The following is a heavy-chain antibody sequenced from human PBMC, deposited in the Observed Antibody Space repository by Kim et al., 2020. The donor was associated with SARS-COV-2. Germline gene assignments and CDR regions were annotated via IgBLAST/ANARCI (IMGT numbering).Heavy chain of an antibody. V-gene: IGHV1-2*02. CDR3: TRARAITGLDP. CDR2: T. J-gene: IGHJ5*02. Sequence: TYYEQKVQGRVTVTGDRSITTIYMDLSSLRSDDTAVYYCTRARAITGLDPWGQGTLVTVSS.